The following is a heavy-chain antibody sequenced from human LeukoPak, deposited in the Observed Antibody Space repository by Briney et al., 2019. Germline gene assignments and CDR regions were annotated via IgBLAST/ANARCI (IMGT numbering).Heavy chain of an antibody. CDR3: AKMQARVGVSEAMASQCFDH. D-gene: IGHD5-24*01. Sequence: PGGSLRLSCAASGFTFSSYVMTWVRKAPGQGLELVSVISGSCGSTYYADSLKGRFTISRDNSKNPLYLQMSSVRAEDTAVYYCAKMQARVGVSEAMASQCFDHWGQGTLVTVSS. V-gene: IGHV3-23*01. CDR2: ISGSCGST. J-gene: IGHJ4*02. CDR1: GFTFSSYV.